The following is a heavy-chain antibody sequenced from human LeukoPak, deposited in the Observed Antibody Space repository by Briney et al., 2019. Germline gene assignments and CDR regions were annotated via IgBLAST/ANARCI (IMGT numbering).Heavy chain of an antibody. CDR2: IYYSGST. CDR3: ASLTSSRRAFHI. D-gene: IGHD4/OR15-4a*01. CDR1: GYSISSNNW. Sequence: PSETLSLTCAVSGYSISSNNWWAWIRQHPGKGLEWIGYIYYSGSTYYNPSLKSRVTISVDTSKNQFSLKLSSVTAADTAVYYCASLTSSRRAFHIWGQGTMVTVSS. V-gene: IGHV4-28*01. J-gene: IGHJ3*02.